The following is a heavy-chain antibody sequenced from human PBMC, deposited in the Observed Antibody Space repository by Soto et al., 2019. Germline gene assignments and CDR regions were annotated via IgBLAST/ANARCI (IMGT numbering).Heavy chain of an antibody. V-gene: IGHV3-23*01. CDR3: AKVGFGSDWYPYYFDC. Sequence: GGSLRLSCAASGFTFSNYAMIWVRQAPGKGLEWVSVISGSTGSTYYADSVKGRFTISRDNSKNTLYLQINSLRAEDTAVYYCAKVGFGSDWYPYYFDCWGQGTLVTVSS. CDR1: GFTFSNYA. D-gene: IGHD6-19*01. CDR2: ISGSTGST. J-gene: IGHJ4*02.